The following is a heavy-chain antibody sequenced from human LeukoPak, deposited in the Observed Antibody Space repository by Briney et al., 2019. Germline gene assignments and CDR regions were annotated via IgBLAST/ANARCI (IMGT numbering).Heavy chain of an antibody. J-gene: IGHJ4*02. CDR1: GITLSNYG. V-gene: IGHV3-23*01. D-gene: IGHD1-1*01. Sequence: PGGSLRLSCAVSGITLSNYGMSWVRQAPGKGLEWVAGISDSGGRTNYADSVKGRFTISRDNAKNSLYLQMDSLRAEDTAVYYCATDSPETAAFDYWGQGTLVTVSS. CDR2: ISDSGGRT. CDR3: ATDSPETAAFDY.